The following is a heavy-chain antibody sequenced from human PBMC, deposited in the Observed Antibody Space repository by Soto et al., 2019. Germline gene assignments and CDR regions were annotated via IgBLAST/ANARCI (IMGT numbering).Heavy chain of an antibody. CDR2: ISWNSGSI. CDR3: AKGPRSEYQLLLLGYLDY. J-gene: IGHJ4*02. Sequence: GGSLRLSCAASGFTFDDYAMHWVRQAPGKGLEWVSGISWNSGSIGYADSVKGRFTISRDNAKNSLYLQMNSLRAEDTALYYCAKGPRSEYQLLLLGYLDYWGQGTLVTVS. D-gene: IGHD2-2*01. CDR1: GFTFDDYA. V-gene: IGHV3-9*01.